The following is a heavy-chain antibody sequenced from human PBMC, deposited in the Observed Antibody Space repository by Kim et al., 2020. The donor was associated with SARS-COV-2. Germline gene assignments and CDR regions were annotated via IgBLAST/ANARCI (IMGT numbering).Heavy chain of an antibody. CDR3: AKGYAVGGDLFDY. V-gene: IGHV3-30*18. J-gene: IGHJ4*02. CDR1: GFTFSSYG. CDR2: ISYDGSNK. Sequence: GGSLRLSCAASGFTFSSYGMPWVRQAPGKGLEWVAVISYDGSNKYYADSVKGRFTISRDNSKNTLYLQINSLRAEDTAVYYCAKGYAVGGDLFDYWGQGTLVTVSS. D-gene: IGHD2-21*01.